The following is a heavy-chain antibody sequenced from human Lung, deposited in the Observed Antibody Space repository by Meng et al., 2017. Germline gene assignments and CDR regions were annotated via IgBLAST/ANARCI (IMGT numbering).Heavy chain of an antibody. CDR2: IKSNTDGGTT. Sequence: GESLKISCAASGFYFSNAWMSWVRQAPGKGLEWVGRIKSNTDGGTTEYAAPVTGRFTIPRDDSKSTLNLHLSGLRTADTCVYYCTWDDKAVSDYWGQGTLVTVSS. J-gene: IGHJ4*02. CDR3: TWDDKAVSDY. D-gene: IGHD3-9*01. CDR1: GFYFSNAW. V-gene: IGHV3-15*01.